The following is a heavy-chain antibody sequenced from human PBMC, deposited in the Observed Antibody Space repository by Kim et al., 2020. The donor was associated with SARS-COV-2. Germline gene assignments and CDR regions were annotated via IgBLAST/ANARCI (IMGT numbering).Heavy chain of an antibody. CDR1: GFMFTTYY. CDR3: ARVREAASLFYYGMDV. CDR2: IYPSGSST. Sequence: ASVKVSCKASGFMFTTYYLHWVRQAPGQGLEWMGIIYPSGSSTEYAQKFQGRLTMTRDTSTNTVHMELNSLTSDDTAIYYCARVREAASLFYYGMDVWGQGTTVTVSS. V-gene: IGHV1-46*01. J-gene: IGHJ6*02. D-gene: IGHD6-13*01.